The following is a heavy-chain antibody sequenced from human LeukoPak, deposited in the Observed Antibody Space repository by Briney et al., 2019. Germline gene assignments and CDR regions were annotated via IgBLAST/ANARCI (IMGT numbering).Heavy chain of an antibody. CDR1: GYTFTSYA. J-gene: IGHJ5*02. Sequence: GASVKVSCKASGYTFTSYAMNWVRQAPGQGLEWMGGIIPIFGTANYAQKFQGRVTITADESTSTAYMELSSLRSEDTAVYYCARDIVVVPAAYQPPTNWFDPWGQGTLVTVSS. D-gene: IGHD2-2*01. CDR3: ARDIVVVPAAYQPPTNWFDP. V-gene: IGHV1-69*13. CDR2: IIPIFGTA.